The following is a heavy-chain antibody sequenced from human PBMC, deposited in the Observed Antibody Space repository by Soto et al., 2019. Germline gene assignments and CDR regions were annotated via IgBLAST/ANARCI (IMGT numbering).Heavy chain of an antibody. Sequence: SETLSLTCSVSGGSLRGYYWTWIRQPPGKGLEWIGYIYYSGSTNYNPSLKSRVSISVDTSKNQFSLKLTSVTALDTGVYYCARSGDSYGFTDFWGQGILVTVSS. CDR3: ARSGDSYGFTDF. V-gene: IGHV4-59*01. CDR2: IYYSGST. J-gene: IGHJ4*02. CDR1: GGSLRGYY. D-gene: IGHD5-18*01.